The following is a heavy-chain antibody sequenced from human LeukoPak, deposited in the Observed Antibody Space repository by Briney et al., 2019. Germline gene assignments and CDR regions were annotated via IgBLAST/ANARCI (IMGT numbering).Heavy chain of an antibody. CDR1: GGSISSYY. J-gene: IGHJ4*02. CDR2: IYTSGTI. V-gene: IGHV4-4*07. CDR3: ARLRSSWYWGDFGC. Sequence: AETLSLTCTVSGGSISSYYWSWIRQPAGTALEWLGRIYTSGTITYNPSLKSRVTISVDTYKNQFSLMLSSVTAADTAVYYCARLRSSWYWGDFGCWGQGTLVTVSS. D-gene: IGHD6-13*01.